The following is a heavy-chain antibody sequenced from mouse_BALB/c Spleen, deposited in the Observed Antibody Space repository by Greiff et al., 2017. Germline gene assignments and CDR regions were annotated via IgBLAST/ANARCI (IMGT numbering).Heavy chain of an antibody. D-gene: IGHD1-1*01. CDR3: ARRFITTVVAYYAMDY. CDR1: GFTFSSFG. Sequence: EVKLVESGGGLVQPGGSRKLSCAASGFTFSSFGMHWVRQAPEKGLEWVAYISSGSSTIYYADTVKGRFTISRDNPKNTLFLQMTSLRSEDTAMYYCARRFITTVVAYYAMDYWGQGTSVTVSS. V-gene: IGHV5-17*02. J-gene: IGHJ4*01. CDR2: ISSGSSTI.